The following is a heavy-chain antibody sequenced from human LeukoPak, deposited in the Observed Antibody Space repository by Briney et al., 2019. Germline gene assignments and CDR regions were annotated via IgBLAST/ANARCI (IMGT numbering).Heavy chain of an antibody. CDR1: GGSTNNESYY. J-gene: IGHJ3*02. D-gene: IGHD6-6*01. CDR3: ASHYSRSGIDAFDI. V-gene: IGHV4-61*02. CDR2: IHPTGNT. Sequence: SQTLSLTCTASGGSTNNESYYWSWIRQPAGKGLEWIGRIHPTGNTMCNPSLESRVTISINTSKNQFSLKLSSVTAAHTAVYYCASHYSRSGIDAFDIWGQGTVVTVSS.